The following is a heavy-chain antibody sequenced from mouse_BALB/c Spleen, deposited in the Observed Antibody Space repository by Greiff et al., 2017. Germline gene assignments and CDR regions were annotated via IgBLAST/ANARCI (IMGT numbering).Heavy chain of an antibody. CDR3: ARGAGWDAMDY. J-gene: IGHJ4*01. V-gene: IGHV14-3*02. CDR2: IDPANGNT. D-gene: IGHD1-1*02. Sequence: VQLQQSGAELVKPGASVKLSCTASGFNIKYTYMHWVKQRPEQGLEWIGRIDPANGNTKYDPKFQGKATITADTSSNTAYLQLSSLTSEDTAVYYCARGAGWDAMDYWGQGTSVTVSS. CDR1: GFNIKYTY.